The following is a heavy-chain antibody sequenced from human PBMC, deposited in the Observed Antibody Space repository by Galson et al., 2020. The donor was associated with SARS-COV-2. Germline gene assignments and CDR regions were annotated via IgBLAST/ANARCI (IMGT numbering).Heavy chain of an antibody. CDR2: ISSSSSYI. V-gene: IGHV3-21*01. CDR3: ARIRGRLAAIPEFDY. D-gene: IGHD5-12*01. J-gene: IGHJ4*02. CDR1: GFTFSSYS. Sequence: GESLKISCAASGFTFSSYSMTWVRQAPGKGLEWVSSISSSSSYIYYSDSVKGRFTIPRDNPKNSLYLQMNSLRAEDTAVYYCARIRGRLAAIPEFDYWGQGTLVAVSS.